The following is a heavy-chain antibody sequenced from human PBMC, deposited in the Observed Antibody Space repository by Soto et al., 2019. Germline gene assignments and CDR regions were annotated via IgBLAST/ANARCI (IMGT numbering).Heavy chain of an antibody. Sequence: QVQLQESGPGLVKPWETLSLTCTVSGVSVSSSTYCWGWIRQPPGKGLEWIGSICYTGNTYYSPPLKSRLTIAVDTSKSQVYLKLRSVTAADTAVYHCARHQLVAESGRYAPGSNFADWGQGTLVTVSS. V-gene: IGHV4-39*01. J-gene: IGHJ4*02. CDR1: GVSVSSSTYC. CDR2: ICYTGNT. CDR3: ARHQLVAESGRYAPGSNFAD. D-gene: IGHD2-15*01.